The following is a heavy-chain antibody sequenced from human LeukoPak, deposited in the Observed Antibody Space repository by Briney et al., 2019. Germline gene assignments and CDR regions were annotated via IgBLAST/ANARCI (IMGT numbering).Heavy chain of an antibody. CDR2: INPDNGNT. CDR1: GYTFTSYG. D-gene: IGHD3-10*01. CDR3: ARDRGTGSGSRSWFDP. Sequence: GASVKVSCKASGYTFTSYGISWVRQAPGQGLEWMGWINPDNGNTNYAQKLQGRVTMTTDSSTTTAYMELRSLTSDDTAVYYCARDRGTGSGSRSWFDPWGQGTLVTVSS. J-gene: IGHJ5*02. V-gene: IGHV1-18*01.